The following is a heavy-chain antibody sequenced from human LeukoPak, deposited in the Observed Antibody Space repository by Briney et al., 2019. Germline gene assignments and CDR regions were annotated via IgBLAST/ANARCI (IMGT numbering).Heavy chain of an antibody. J-gene: IGHJ4*02. D-gene: IGHD3-16*01. V-gene: IGHV5-10-1*01. Sequence: LGESLKISCKASGYSFTTYWISWVRQMPGKGLEWMGKIDPSDSYINYNSSFQGHVTISADKSISTAYLQWSSLQASDTAIYYCAGHSESYASSDYWGQGTLVTVSS. CDR2: IDPSDSYI. CDR1: GYSFTTYW. CDR3: AGHSESYASSDY.